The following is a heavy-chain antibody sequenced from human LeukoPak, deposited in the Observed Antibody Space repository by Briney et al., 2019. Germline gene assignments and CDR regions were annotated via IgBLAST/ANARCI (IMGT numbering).Heavy chain of an antibody. CDR2: IYYSGST. CDR3: AREWYCSSTSCYDYYYYYMDV. V-gene: IGHV4-30-4*08. J-gene: IGHJ6*03. CDR1: GGSISSGDYY. Sequence: SQTLSLTCTVSGGSISSGDYYWSWIRQPPGKGLEWIGYIYYSGSTYYNPSLKSRVTISVDASKNQFSLKLSSVTAADTAAYYCAREWYCSSTSCYDYYYYYMDVWGKGTTVTVSS. D-gene: IGHD2-2*01.